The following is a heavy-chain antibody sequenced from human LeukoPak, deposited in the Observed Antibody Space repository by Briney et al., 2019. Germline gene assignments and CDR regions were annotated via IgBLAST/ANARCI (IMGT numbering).Heavy chain of an antibody. V-gene: IGHV3-23*01. CDR2: ISGSGGST. J-gene: IGHJ4*02. D-gene: IGHD5-18*01. Sequence: PGGSLRLSCAASGFTFSSYAMSWVRQAPGKGLEWVSAISGSGGSTYYADSVKGRFTISRDNSKNTLYLQMNSLRAEDTAVYYCAKGSSGTAMVAYYFDYWGQGTPVTVSS. CDR3: AKGSSGTAMVAYYFDY. CDR1: GFTFSSYA.